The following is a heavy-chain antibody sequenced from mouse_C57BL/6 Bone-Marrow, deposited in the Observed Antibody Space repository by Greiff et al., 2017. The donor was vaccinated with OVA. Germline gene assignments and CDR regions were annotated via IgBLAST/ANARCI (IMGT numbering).Heavy chain of an antibody. CDR2: ISSGSSTI. V-gene: IGHV5-17*01. CDR3: AREGYEGDY. J-gene: IGHJ4*01. D-gene: IGHD2-3*01. Sequence: EVKVEESGGGLVKPGGSLKLSCAASGFTFSDYGMHWVRQAPEKGLEWVAYISSGSSTIYYADTVKGRFTISRDNAKNTLFLQMTSLRSEDTAMYYCAREGYEGDYWGQGTSVTVSS. CDR1: GFTFSDYG.